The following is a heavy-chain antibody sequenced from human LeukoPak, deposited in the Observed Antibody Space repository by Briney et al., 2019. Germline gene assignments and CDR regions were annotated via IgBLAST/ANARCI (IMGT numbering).Heavy chain of an antibody. D-gene: IGHD3-10*01. CDR3: TREMYYYGSGIPLALDY. CDR1: GGTFSSYA. CDR2: IIPIFGTA. Sequence: SVKVSCKASGGTFSSYAISWVRQAPGQGLEWMGRIIPIFGTANYAQKFQGRVTITTDESTSTAYMELSSLRSEDTAVYYCTREMYYYGSGIPLALDYWGQGTLVTVSS. J-gene: IGHJ4*02. V-gene: IGHV1-69*05.